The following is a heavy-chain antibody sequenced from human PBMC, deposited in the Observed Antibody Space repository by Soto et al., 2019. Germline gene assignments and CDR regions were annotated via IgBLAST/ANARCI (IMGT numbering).Heavy chain of an antibody. CDR3: ARGGVVVDLRAKYDCGLDA. CDR1: GGTFSSYV. Sequence: QVQLVQSGAEVKKPGSSVKVSCKASGGTFSSYVINWVRQAPGEGLEWMGGIVPIFGTTNYAQKFQGRATITADESTRTAYTVQSAMSSDATAVYSGARGGVVVDLRAKYDCGLDAWGQGTTVTVSS. D-gene: IGHD2-21*01. J-gene: IGHJ6*02. V-gene: IGHV1-69*12. CDR2: IVPIFGTT.